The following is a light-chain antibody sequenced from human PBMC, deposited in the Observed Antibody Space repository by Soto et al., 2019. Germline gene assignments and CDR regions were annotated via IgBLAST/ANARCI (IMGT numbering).Light chain of an antibody. CDR3: LHHSSFPWT. V-gene: IGKV1-17*03. Sequence: DIQMTQSPSAMSASVVARVTITCRASQDIRNSLSWFQQKPGKVPKRLIHAASSLQSGVPSRFSGGGSGTEFPLTISSLQPEDFGTYNCLHHSSFPWTFGQGNKVDIK. CDR2: AAS. CDR1: QDIRNS. J-gene: IGKJ1*01.